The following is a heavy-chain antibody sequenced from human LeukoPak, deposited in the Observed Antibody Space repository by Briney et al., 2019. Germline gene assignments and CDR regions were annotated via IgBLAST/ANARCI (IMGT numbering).Heavy chain of an antibody. J-gene: IGHJ6*02. Sequence: GGSLRLSCAASGFTFSSYAMSWVRQAPGKGLEWVSAISGSGGSTYYADSVKGRFTISRDNSKNTLYLQMNSLRAEDTAVYYCAMVVGGSYYYYGMDVWGQGTTVTVSS. CDR2: ISGSGGST. CDR1: GFTFSSYA. CDR3: AMVVGGSYYYYGMDV. V-gene: IGHV3-23*01. D-gene: IGHD3-16*01.